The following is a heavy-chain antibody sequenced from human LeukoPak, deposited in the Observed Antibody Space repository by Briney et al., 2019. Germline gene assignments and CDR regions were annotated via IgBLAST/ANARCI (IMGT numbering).Heavy chain of an antibody. Sequence: SETLSLTCTVSGGSISSSSYYWGWIRQPPGKGLEWIGSIYYSGSTYYNPSLKSRVTISVDTSKNQFSLKLSSVTAADTAVYYCARIGNYFDYWGQGTLVTVSS. V-gene: IGHV4-39*07. D-gene: IGHD2-15*01. CDR3: ARIGNYFDY. CDR2: IYYSGST. CDR1: GGSISSSSYY. J-gene: IGHJ4*02.